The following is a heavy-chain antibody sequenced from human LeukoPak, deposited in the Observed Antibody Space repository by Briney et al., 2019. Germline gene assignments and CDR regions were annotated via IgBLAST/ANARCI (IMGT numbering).Heavy chain of an antibody. V-gene: IGHV1-2*02. Sequence: ASVKVSCKASGYTFTGYYMHWVRQAPGQGLEWMGWINPNSGGTNYAQKFQGRVTMTRDTSISTAYMELSRLRSDDTAVYYCARDGGYYGSGSYFPTNLDYYYYHMDVWGKGTTVTISS. CDR3: ARDGGYYGSGSYFPTNLDYYYYHMDV. CDR1: GYTFTGYY. D-gene: IGHD3-10*01. CDR2: INPNSGGT. J-gene: IGHJ6*03.